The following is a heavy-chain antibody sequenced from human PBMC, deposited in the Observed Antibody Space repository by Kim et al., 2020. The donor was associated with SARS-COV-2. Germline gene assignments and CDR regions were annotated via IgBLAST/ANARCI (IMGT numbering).Heavy chain of an antibody. CDR2: IYYSGST. V-gene: IGHV4-31*03. CDR1: GGSISSGGYY. J-gene: IGHJ6*02. Sequence: SETLSLTCTVSGGSISSGGYYWSWIRQHPGKGLEWIGYIYYSGSTYYNPSLKRRVTTSEATSKNQFTPKLSSVTAPDTAVYYCARESPNLYSYYGIDVWGQRTTVTVSS. CDR3: ARESPNLYSYYGIDV.